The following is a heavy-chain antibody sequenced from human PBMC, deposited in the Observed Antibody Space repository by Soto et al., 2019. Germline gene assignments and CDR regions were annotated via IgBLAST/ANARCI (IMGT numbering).Heavy chain of an antibody. CDR1: GGSISGYY. CDR2: INHSGST. D-gene: IGHD2-8*01. J-gene: IGHJ6*02. Sequence: TSETLSLTCGISGGSISGYYWSWIRQPPGKGLEWIGEINHSGSTNYNPSLKSRVTISVDTSKNQFSLKLSSVTAADTAVYYCARAPIRGVNTSLYYYGMDVWGQGTTVTVSS. CDR3: ARAPIRGVNTSLYYYGMDV. V-gene: IGHV4-34*01.